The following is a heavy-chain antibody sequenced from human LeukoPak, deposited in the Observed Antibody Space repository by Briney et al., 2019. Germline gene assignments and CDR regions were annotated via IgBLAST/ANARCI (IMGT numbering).Heavy chain of an antibody. V-gene: IGHV3-30*18. CDR3: AKDPVYCSGGSCPAQADY. J-gene: IGHJ4*02. CDR1: GFTFSSYG. D-gene: IGHD2-15*01. Sequence: PGGSLRLSCAASGFTFSSYGMHWVRQAPGKGLEWVAVISYDGSNKYYADSVKGRFTISRDNSKNTLYLQMNSLRAEDTAVYYCAKDPVYCSGGSCPAQADYWGQGTLVTVSS. CDR2: ISYDGSNK.